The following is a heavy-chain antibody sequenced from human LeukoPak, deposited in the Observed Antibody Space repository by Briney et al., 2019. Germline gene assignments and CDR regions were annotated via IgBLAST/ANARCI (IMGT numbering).Heavy chain of an antibody. CDR3: ARGPPLLGYDSGSTYYFDY. CDR1: GFTFSSYG. Sequence: GGSLRLSCAASGFTFSSYGMHWVRQAPGKGLEWVAVIWYDGSNKYYADSVKGRFTFSRDNSKNTLYLQMNSLRAEDTAVYYCARGPPLLGYDSGSTYYFDYWGQGTLVTVSS. J-gene: IGHJ4*02. CDR2: IWYDGSNK. D-gene: IGHD3-10*01. V-gene: IGHV3-33*01.